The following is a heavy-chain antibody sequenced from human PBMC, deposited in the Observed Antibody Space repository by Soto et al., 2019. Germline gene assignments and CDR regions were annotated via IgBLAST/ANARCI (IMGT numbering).Heavy chain of an antibody. CDR3: ARVKYQLLWGYDY. CDR1: GGSFSGYY. Sequence: QVQLQQWGAGLLKPSETLSLTCAVYGGSFSGYYWSWIRPPPGKGLEWIGEIKHSGSTNYNPSLNSRVTISVDTSKNQFSLKLSSVTASDTAGYYCARVKYQLLWGYDYCGQGTLVTVSS. J-gene: IGHJ4*02. V-gene: IGHV4-34*01. CDR2: IKHSGST. D-gene: IGHD2-2*01.